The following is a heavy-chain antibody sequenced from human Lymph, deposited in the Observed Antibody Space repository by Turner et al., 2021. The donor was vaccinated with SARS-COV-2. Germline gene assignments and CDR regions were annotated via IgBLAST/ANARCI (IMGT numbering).Heavy chain of an antibody. CDR3: ARDIPTTADYFDY. CDR1: GFTFSTYS. Sequence: EVQLVESGGGLVKPGGSLRLSCAASGFTFSTYSMNWVRQAPGKGLEWISSISSSSSYIYYADSGKGRFTISRDDAKNALYLQMNSLRAEDTAVYYCARDIPTTADYFDYWGQGTLVTVSS. J-gene: IGHJ4*02. V-gene: IGHV3-21*01. D-gene: IGHD4-17*01. CDR2: ISSSSSYI.